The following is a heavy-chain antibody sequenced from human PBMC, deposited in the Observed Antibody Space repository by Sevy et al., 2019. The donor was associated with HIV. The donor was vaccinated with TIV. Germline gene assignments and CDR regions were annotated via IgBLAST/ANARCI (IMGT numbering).Heavy chain of an antibody. J-gene: IGHJ3*02. V-gene: IGHV4-34*01. CDR2: INHSGST. CDR1: GGSFSGYY. D-gene: IGHD6-13*01. CDR3: ARVSIAAAGTQDAFDI. Sequence: SETLSLTCAVYGGSFSGYYWSWIRQPPGKGLEWIGEINHSGSTNYNPSLKSRVTISVDTSKNQFSLKLGSVTAADTAVYYCARVSIAAAGTQDAFDIWGQGTMVTVSS.